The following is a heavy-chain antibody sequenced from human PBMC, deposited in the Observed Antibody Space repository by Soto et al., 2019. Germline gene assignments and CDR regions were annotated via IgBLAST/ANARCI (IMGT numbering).Heavy chain of an antibody. V-gene: IGHV1-69*13. CDR2: IIAIFGTA. CDR3: ARERGGAIIVGVTGTFDV. Sequence: VASVKVSCKGTGGTFSSYAIRWVRQAPGQGLEWMGGIIAIFGTANYAQKFQGRVTITADESTSTVYMELSSLRSDDTAVYYCARERGGAIIVGVTGTFDVWGQGTMVTVSS. D-gene: IGHD1-26*01. CDR1: GGTFSSYA. J-gene: IGHJ3*01.